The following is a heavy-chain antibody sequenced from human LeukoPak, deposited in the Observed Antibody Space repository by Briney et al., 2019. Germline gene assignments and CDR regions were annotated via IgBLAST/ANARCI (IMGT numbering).Heavy chain of an antibody. CDR2: IYYSGSI. CDR3: ARDRLRGVYFDY. V-gene: IGHV4-59*01. CDR1: GGSISSYY. Sequence: SETLSLTCTVSGGSISSYYWSWIRQPPGKGLEWIGYIYYSGSINYNPSLKSRVTISVDTSKNQFSLKLSSVTAADTAVYYCARDRLRGVYFDYWGQGTLVTVYS. J-gene: IGHJ4*02. D-gene: IGHD3-10*01.